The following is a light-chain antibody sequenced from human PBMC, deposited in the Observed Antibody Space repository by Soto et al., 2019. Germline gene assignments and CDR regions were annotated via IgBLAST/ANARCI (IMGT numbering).Light chain of an antibody. CDR2: ATS. CDR1: QSVTTAY. V-gene: IGKV3-20*01. J-gene: IGKJ5*01. CDR3: QQYGPSPPIT. Sequence: EIEMTQSPGTLSLYPGERATLSCRASQSVTTAYLAWYQQKPGQAPRLVIYATSSRATGFPDRFSGSGSGTDFTLTISRLEPEDFAAYYCQQYGPSPPITFGQGTRLEIK.